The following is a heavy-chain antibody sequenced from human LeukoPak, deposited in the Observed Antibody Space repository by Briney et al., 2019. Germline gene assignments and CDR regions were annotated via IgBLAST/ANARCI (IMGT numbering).Heavy chain of an antibody. CDR1: GFTVSSNY. J-gene: IGHJ6*02. D-gene: IGHD1-14*01. Sequence: PGGSLRLSCAASGFTVSSNYMSWVRQAPGKGLEWVSVIYSGGSTYYADSVKGRFTISRDNSKNTLYLQMNRLRAEDTAVYYCATPRPGGLYYYGMDVWGQGTTVTVSS. V-gene: IGHV3-53*01. CDR2: IYSGGST. CDR3: ATPRPGGLYYYGMDV.